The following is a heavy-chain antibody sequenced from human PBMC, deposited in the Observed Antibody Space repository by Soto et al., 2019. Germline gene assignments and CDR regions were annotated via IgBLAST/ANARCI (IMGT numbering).Heavy chain of an antibody. CDR2: IYYAGST. Sequence: PSETHSHTSTVSGGNLISYYWSWTRQPPGKGLEWIGYIYYAGSTTYNPSLKSRVTISLDTSKNQFSLKLDSVTAADTAVYYCARLGGYYQALDSWGQGTLVTVSS. D-gene: IGHD3-22*01. CDR1: GGNLISYY. J-gene: IGHJ4*02. CDR3: ARLGGYYQALDS. V-gene: IGHV4-59*08.